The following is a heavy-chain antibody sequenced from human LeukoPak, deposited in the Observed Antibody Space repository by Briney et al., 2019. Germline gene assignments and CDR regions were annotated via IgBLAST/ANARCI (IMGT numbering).Heavy chain of an antibody. CDR1: GFTFSSYG. V-gene: IGHV3-21*04. D-gene: IGHD3-16*01. Sequence: GGSLRLSCAASGFTFSSYGMHWVRQAPGKGLEWVSSITSSSSYIYYADSVKGRFTISRDNAKNSLYLQMNTLRAEDTAVYYCARFSSPRSVYYFDYWGQGTLVTVSS. CDR3: ARFSSPRSVYYFDY. J-gene: IGHJ4*02. CDR2: ITSSSSYI.